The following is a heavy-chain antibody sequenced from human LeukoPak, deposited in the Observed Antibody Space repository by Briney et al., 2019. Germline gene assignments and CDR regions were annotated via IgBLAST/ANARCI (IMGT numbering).Heavy chain of an antibody. CDR2: ISHRGRT. J-gene: IGHJ5*02. V-gene: IGHV4-34*01. CDR3: ARAPSSGWYPTPTLAKKFDP. Sequence: SETLSLTCAVYGGSLSDYYWSWIRQSPGKGLEWIGEISHRGRTYYNLSLKSRVTISVDTSKNQFSLKLSSVTAAGTAVYYCARAPSSGWYPTPTLAKKFDPWGQGTLVTVSS. CDR1: GGSLSDYY. D-gene: IGHD6-19*01.